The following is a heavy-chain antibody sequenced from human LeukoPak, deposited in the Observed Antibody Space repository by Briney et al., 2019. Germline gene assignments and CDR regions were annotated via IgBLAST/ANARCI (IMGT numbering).Heavy chain of an antibody. J-gene: IGHJ4*02. CDR2: INHSGST. V-gene: IGHV4-34*01. Sequence: SETLSLTCAVYGGSFSGYYWSWIRQPPGKGLEWIGEINHSGSTNYNPSLKSRVTISVDTSKNQFSLKLCSVTAADTAVYYCASRQQLRGSGYSRWGQGTLVTVSS. CDR3: ASRQQLRGSGYSR. D-gene: IGHD3-22*01. CDR1: GGSFSGYY.